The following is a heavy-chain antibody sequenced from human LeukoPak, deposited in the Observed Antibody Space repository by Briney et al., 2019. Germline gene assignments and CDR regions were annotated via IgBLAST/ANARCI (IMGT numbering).Heavy chain of an antibody. V-gene: IGHV3-7*03. CDR1: GFTFSNYW. CDR3: ARSSGWLIDY. CDR2: IKRDESER. J-gene: IGHJ4*02. D-gene: IGHD6-19*01. Sequence: GGSLRLSCAASGFTFSNYWMNWVRQAPGKGLEWVANIKRDESERNLVDSVRGRFTISRDNAKSSLYLQLNSLRPDDTAVYYGARSSGWLIDYWGQGVLVTVSS.